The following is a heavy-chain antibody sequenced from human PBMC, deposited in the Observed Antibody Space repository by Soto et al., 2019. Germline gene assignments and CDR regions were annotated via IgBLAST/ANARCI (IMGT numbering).Heavy chain of an antibody. J-gene: IGHJ6*03. CDR3: ARLNEYYYYYMDV. Sequence: SETLSLTCTVSGGSISSSSYYWGWIRHPPGKGLEWIGSIYYSGSTYYNPSLKSRVTISVDTSKNQFSLKLSSVTAADTAVYYCARLNEYYYYYMDVWGKGTTVTVSS. V-gene: IGHV4-39*01. CDR1: GGSISSSSYY. CDR2: IYYSGST.